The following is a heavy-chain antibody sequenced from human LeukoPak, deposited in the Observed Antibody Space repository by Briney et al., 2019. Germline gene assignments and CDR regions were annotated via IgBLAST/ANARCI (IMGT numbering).Heavy chain of an antibody. D-gene: IGHD3-3*01. CDR2: INHSGST. CDR1: GGSFSGYY. J-gene: IGHJ3*02. Sequence: SETLSLTCAVYGGSFSGYYWSWIRQPPGKGLEWIGEINHSGSTNYNPSLKSRVTISVDTSKNQFSLKLSSVTAADTAVYYCASIAIFGVVRRMAAFDIWGQGTMVTVSS. CDR3: ASIAIFGVVRRMAAFDI. V-gene: IGHV4-34*01.